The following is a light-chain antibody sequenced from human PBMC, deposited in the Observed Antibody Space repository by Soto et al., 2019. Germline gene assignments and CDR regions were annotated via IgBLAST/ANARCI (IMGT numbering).Light chain of an antibody. Sequence: QSALTQPPSVSGSPGQSVTISCTGTSSDVGSYNRVSWYQQSPGTAPKLMIYDVSNRPSGVPDRFSGSKSGNTASLTISGLQAEDEADYYCNSYTSSNTLIFGGGTKLTVL. CDR3: NSYTSSNTLI. CDR1: SSDVGSYNR. J-gene: IGLJ2*01. CDR2: DVS. V-gene: IGLV2-18*02.